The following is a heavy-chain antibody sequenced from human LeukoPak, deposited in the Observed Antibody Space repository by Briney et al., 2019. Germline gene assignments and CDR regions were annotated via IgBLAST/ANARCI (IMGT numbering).Heavy chain of an antibody. J-gene: IGHJ4*02. V-gene: IGHV1-69*13. D-gene: IGHD3-22*01. CDR3: ASVRGGYYHY. CDR1: GGTFSSYA. Sequence: SVKVSCKASGGTFSSYAISWVRQAPGQGLEWMGGIIPIFGTANYAQKFRGRVTIIADESTNTAYMELSSLRSEDTAVYYCASVRGGYYHYWGQGTLVTVSS. CDR2: IIPIFGTA.